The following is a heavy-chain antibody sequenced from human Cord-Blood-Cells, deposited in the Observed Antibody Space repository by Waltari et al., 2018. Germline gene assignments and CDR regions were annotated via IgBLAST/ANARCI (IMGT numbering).Heavy chain of an antibody. CDR3: ARDAQDAFDI. CDR1: GGSISSGSYY. J-gene: IGHJ3*02. V-gene: IGHV4-61*09. CDR2: IYTSGST. Sequence: QVQLQESGPGLVKPSQTLSLTCTVSGGSISSGSYYWSWIRQPAGKGLEWIGYIYTSGSTNSNPPLKSRGTISVDTSKNQFSLKLSSVTAADTAVYYCARDAQDAFDIWGQGTMVTVSS.